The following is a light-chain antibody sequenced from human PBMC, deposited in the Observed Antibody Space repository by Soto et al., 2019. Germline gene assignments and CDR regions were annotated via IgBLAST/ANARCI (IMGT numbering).Light chain of an antibody. J-gene: IGKJ1*01. V-gene: IGKV3-20*01. Sequence: EIVLTQSPGTLSLSPGERATLSRRASQSVSSSYLAWYQQKPGQAPRLLIYGASSRATGIPDRFSGSGSGTDFTLTISRLETEDFAVYYCLQYGSLPWTFGQGTKV. CDR2: GAS. CDR1: QSVSSSY. CDR3: LQYGSLPWT.